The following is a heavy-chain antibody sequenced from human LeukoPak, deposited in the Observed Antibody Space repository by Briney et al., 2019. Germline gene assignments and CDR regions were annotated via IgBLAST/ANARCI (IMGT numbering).Heavy chain of an antibody. V-gene: IGHV3-33*01. Sequence: GRSLRLSCAASGFIFSSYGMHWIRQAPGKGLEWVAVIWYDGGNKKYADSVKGRFTISRDNSKKTLYLQMNSLRAKDTAVYYCASDLYSSNGMDVWGQGTTVTVSS. CDR1: GFIFSSYG. J-gene: IGHJ6*02. D-gene: IGHD6-13*01. CDR2: IWYDGGNK. CDR3: ASDLYSSNGMDV.